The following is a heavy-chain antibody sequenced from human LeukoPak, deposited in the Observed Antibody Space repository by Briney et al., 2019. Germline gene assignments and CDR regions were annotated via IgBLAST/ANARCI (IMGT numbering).Heavy chain of an antibody. CDR3: ARVLRYCSGGNCYSGGLGYMDV. CDR2: ISRGGSTK. J-gene: IGHJ6*03. CDR1: GFTFSSYG. D-gene: IGHD2-15*01. V-gene: IGHV3-48*04. Sequence: GGSLRLSCAASGFTFSSYGMHWVRQAPGKGLEWVSSISRGGSTKYYADSVKGRFTISRDNAKNSLFLQMNSLRAEDTAVYYCARVLRYCSGGNCYSGGLGYMDVWGKGTTVTISS.